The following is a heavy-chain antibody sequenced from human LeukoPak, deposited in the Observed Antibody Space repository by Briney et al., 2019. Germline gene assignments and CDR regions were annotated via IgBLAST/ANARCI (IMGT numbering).Heavy chain of an antibody. D-gene: IGHD3-22*01. CDR2: INHSGST. V-gene: IGHV4-34*01. Sequence: SETLSLTCAVYGGSFSGYYWSWIRQPPGKGREWIGEINHSGSTNYSPSLKSRVTISVDTSKNQFSLKLSPVTAADTAVYYCARAGDSSGYCDSWGQGTLVTVSS. J-gene: IGHJ4*02. CDR1: GGSFSGYY. CDR3: ARAGDSSGYCDS.